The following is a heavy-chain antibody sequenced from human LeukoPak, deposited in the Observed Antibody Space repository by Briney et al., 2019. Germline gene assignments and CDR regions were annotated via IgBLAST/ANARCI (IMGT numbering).Heavy chain of an antibody. Sequence: SQTLSLTCAISGDSVSSNSAAWNWIRQSPSRGLEWLGMTYYRSKWYNDYAVSVKSRITINPDTSKNQFSLQLNSVTPEDTAVYYCARTAAQPYRSSYPRFDYWGQGTLVTVSS. J-gene: IGHJ4*02. V-gene: IGHV6-1*01. CDR2: TYYRSKWYN. D-gene: IGHD6-13*01. CDR1: GDSVSSNSAA. CDR3: ARTAAQPYRSSYPRFDY.